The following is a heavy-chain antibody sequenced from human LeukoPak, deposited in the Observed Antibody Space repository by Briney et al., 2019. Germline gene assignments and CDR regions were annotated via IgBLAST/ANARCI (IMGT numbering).Heavy chain of an antibody. Sequence: SETLSLTCTVSGGSVSSGSYYWSWIRQPPGKGLEWIGYIYYSGSTNYNPSLKSRVTISVDTSKNQFSLKLSSVTAADTAVYYCAGGSGSYYYYGMDVWGRGTTVTVSS. CDR1: GGSVSSGSYY. D-gene: IGHD3-10*01. CDR2: IYYSGST. V-gene: IGHV4-61*01. CDR3: AGGSGSYYYYGMDV. J-gene: IGHJ6*04.